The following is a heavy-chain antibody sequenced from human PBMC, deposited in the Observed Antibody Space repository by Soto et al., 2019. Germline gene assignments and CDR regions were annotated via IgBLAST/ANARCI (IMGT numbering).Heavy chain of an antibody. D-gene: IGHD3-3*01. J-gene: IGHJ5*02. Sequence: GTLALTCTVSGGSISTYFWTWIRQPPGKGLEWIGYIYYSGITDSNPSLKSRLTISVDTSKNQFSLNLRSVTAADTAVYYCARIYDFWSGYYWFDPWGQGTLVTVSS. V-gene: IGHV4-59*12. CDR2: IYYSGIT. CDR3: ARIYDFWSGYYWFDP. CDR1: GGSISTYF.